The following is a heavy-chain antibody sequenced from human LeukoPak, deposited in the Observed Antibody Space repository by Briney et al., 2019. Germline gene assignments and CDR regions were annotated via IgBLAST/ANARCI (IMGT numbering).Heavy chain of an antibody. CDR2: ISRSSSYI. CDR3: ARDYDILTGYLDY. D-gene: IGHD3-9*01. J-gene: IGHJ4*02. V-gene: IGHV3-21*04. Sequence: GGSLRLSCAGSGFTFSSYSMNWVRQAPGKGLQWVSSISRSSSYIYYADSVKGRFTISRDNARSSLYLQINSLRAEDTAVYYRARDYDILTGYLDYWGQGTLVTVSS. CDR1: GFTFSSYS.